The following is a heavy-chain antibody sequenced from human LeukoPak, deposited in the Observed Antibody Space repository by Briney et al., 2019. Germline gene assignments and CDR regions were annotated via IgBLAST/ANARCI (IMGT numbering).Heavy chain of an antibody. V-gene: IGHV3-23*01. Sequence: GGSLRLSCAASGFTFSNYAMSWVRQAPGKGLEWVSAISGSGGSTYYADSVKGRFTISRDNSKNTLYLQMNRLRAEDTAVYYCTKGHTYSSPKYYFDYWGQGTLVTVSS. J-gene: IGHJ4*02. CDR2: ISGSGGST. CDR1: GFTFSNYA. CDR3: TKGHTYSSPKYYFDY. D-gene: IGHD6-13*01.